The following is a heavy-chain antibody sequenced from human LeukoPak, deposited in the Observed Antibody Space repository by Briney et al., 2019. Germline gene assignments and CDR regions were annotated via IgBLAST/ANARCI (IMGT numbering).Heavy chain of an antibody. J-gene: IGHJ5*02. V-gene: IGHV4-30-4*02. D-gene: IGHD2-2*03. Sequence: SETLSLTCTVSGGSISSGDYYWSWIRQPPGKGLEWIGYIYYSGSTHYNPSLKSRVTISVDTSKNQFSLKLSSVTAADTAVYYCARVVGYCSSTSCLNWFDPWGQGTLVTVSS. CDR1: GGSISSGDYY. CDR3: ARVVGYCSSTSCLNWFDP. CDR2: IYYSGST.